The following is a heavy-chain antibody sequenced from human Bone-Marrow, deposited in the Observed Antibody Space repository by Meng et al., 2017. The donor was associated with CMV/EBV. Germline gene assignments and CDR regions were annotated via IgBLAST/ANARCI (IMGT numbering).Heavy chain of an antibody. CDR3: AKGALDTGQHITY. CDR2: ISYDGVNK. Sequence: ASRFTFSSYDMHWVRQAPGKGLEWVALISYDGVNKYYADSVKGRFTISRDNSKNTLFLQMNSLGVEDTAVYYCAKGALDTGQHITYWGQGTLVTVSS. D-gene: IGHD5-18*01. CDR1: RFTFSSYD. V-gene: IGHV3-30*18. J-gene: IGHJ4*02.